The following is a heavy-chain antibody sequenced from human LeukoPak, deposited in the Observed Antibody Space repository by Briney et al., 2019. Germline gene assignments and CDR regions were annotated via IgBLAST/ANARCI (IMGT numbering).Heavy chain of an antibody. CDR1: GFSFSSYG. Sequence: PGGSLRLSCVGSGFSFSSYGMNWVRQAPGKGLEWVSSISSNATYKYYADSVRGRFTISRDNAKNLLYLQMDSLRVEDTAVYYCATISGSYPDWDYWGQGILVTVSS. CDR2: ISSNATYK. J-gene: IGHJ4*02. CDR3: ATISGSYPDWDY. D-gene: IGHD1-26*01. V-gene: IGHV3-21*06.